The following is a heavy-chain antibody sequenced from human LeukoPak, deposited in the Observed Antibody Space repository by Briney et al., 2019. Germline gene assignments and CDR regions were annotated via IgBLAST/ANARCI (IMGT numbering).Heavy chain of an antibody. CDR2: IRSKANSYAT. Sequence: GGSLRFSCAASGFTFSGSAMHWVRQASGKGLEWVGRIRSKANSYATAYAASVKGRFTISRDDSKNTAYLQMNSLKTEDTAVYYCTRQARSYFYGDDWYFVLWGRGTLVTGSS. CDR3: TRQARSYFYGDDWYFVL. D-gene: IGHD4-17*01. V-gene: IGHV3-73*01. CDR1: GFTFSGSA. J-gene: IGHJ2*01.